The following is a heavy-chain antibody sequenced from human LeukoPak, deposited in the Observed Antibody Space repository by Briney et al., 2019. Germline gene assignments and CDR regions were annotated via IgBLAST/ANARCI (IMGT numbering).Heavy chain of an antibody. CDR1: GFTFTNYA. D-gene: IGHD6-13*01. J-gene: IGHJ4*02. CDR3: AKGSAGSRPYYFDC. CDR2: ITDSGGDT. Sequence: PGGSLRLSCAASGFTFTNYAMSWARQAPGKGLEWISAITDSGGDTYHADSVKGRFTISRDNSKNTLYLQMNSLRADDTAVYHCAKGSAGSRPYYFDCWGQGTLVTVSS. V-gene: IGHV3-23*01.